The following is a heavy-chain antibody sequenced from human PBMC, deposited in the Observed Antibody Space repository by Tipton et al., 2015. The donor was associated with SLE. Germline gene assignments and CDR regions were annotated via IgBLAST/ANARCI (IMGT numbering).Heavy chain of an antibody. Sequence: TLSLTCTVSGGSISSSNYYWGWIRQPPGKGLEWIGNIYYSGSTYYNPSLQSRVTISVDTSKNQFSLKVTSVTAADTAVYYCAREMYNIAALHDPFDIWGQGTMVTVSS. CDR3: AREMYNIAALHDPFDI. D-gene: IGHD6-6*01. J-gene: IGHJ3*02. CDR2: IYYSGST. V-gene: IGHV4-39*07. CDR1: GGSISSSNYY.